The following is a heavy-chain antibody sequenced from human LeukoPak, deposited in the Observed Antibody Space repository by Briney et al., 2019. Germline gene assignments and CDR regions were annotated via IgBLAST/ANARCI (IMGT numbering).Heavy chain of an antibody. D-gene: IGHD2-2*01. CDR2: IHNSGST. CDR3: ARGFTYCSSTSCHAFDI. V-gene: IGHV4-59*01. J-gene: IGHJ3*02. Sequence: SKTLSLTCTVSGGSISGYYWSWFRQPPGKGLEWFGWIHNSGSTESNPSLKSRVTISVDTSKNQFSLKLSSVTAADTAVYYCARGFTYCSSTSCHAFDIWGQGTMVTVSS. CDR1: GGSISGYY.